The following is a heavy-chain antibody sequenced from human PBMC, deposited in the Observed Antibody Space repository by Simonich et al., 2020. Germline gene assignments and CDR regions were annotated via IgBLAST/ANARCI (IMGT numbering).Heavy chain of an antibody. CDR3: ARGLRVAAAGTAFQH. Sequence: QVQLQQWGAGLLKPSETLSLTCAVYGGSFSAYYWSWIRQPPGKGLEWIGEIKHSGSNKYNPSLKRRVTISVDTSKNQFSLKLSSVTAADTAVYYCARGLRVAAAGTAFQHWGQGTLVTVSS. CDR1: GGSFSAYY. V-gene: IGHV4-34*01. D-gene: IGHD6-13*01. CDR2: IKHSGSN. J-gene: IGHJ1*01.